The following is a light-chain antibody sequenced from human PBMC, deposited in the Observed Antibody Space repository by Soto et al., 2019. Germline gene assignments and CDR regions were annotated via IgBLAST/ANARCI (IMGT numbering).Light chain of an antibody. Sequence: QSVLTQPPSVSGAPGQRVTISCTGSSSNIGAGYDVHWFQQFPGTAPQLLIHGNTNRPSGVPERFSGSKSGTSASLAITGLQAGDEAYYYCQSFDDSLSALVFGPGTKLTVL. CDR2: GNT. CDR3: QSFDDSLSALV. J-gene: IGLJ1*01. V-gene: IGLV1-40*01. CDR1: SSNIGAGYD.